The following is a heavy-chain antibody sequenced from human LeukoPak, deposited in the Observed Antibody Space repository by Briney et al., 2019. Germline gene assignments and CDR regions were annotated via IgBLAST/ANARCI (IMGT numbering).Heavy chain of an antibody. CDR3: ASIFYYSVPF. CDR1: GGSITSTENY. J-gene: IGHJ4*02. V-gene: IGHV4-39*02. CDR2: IYYSGDT. D-gene: IGHD3-10*02. Sequence: SETLSLTCTVSGGSITSTENYWGWVRQPPGKGLEWIGNIYYSGDTYYNSSLRSRVTLSVDTSQNHFSLRLTSTTAADTAVYYCASIFYYSVPFWGQGALVIVSS.